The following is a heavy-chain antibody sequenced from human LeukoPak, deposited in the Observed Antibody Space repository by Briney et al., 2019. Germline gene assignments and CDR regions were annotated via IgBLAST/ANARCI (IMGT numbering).Heavy chain of an antibody. J-gene: IGHJ4*02. CDR1: GGSISSSSYY. V-gene: IGHV4-39*01. Sequence: SETLSLTCTVSGGSISSSSYYWGWIRQPPGKGLEWIGSIYYSGRTYYNRSLKSRVTIAVDTSKNQFSLKLSSVTAADTAVYYCARGYSSGWYGLVVVDYWGQGTLVTVSS. CDR2: IYYSGRT. D-gene: IGHD6-19*01. CDR3: ARGYSSGWYGLVVVDY.